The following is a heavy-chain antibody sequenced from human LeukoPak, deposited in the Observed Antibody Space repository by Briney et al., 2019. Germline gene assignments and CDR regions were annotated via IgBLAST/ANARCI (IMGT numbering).Heavy chain of an antibody. CDR3: TRAPIPGNY. D-gene: IGHD3-10*01. CDR1: GYTFIDYY. CDR2: MNPQSGNT. V-gene: IGHV1-8*02. Sequence: GASVKVSCKASGYTFIDYYIHWVRQAPGQGLECMGWMNPQSGNTGYAQKFQGGVTMTRDTSITTAYMELSSLTSADTAVYYCTRAPIPGNYWGQGALVTVSS. J-gene: IGHJ4*02.